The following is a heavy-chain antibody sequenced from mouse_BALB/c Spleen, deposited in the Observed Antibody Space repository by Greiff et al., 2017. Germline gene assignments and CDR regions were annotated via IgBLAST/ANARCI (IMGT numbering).Heavy chain of an antibody. V-gene: IGHV5-9*03. CDR3: ARLGNYWYFDV. CDR1: GFTFSSYT. D-gene: IGHD2-1*01. J-gene: IGHJ1*01. Sequence: DVKLVESGGGLVKPGGSLKLSCAASGFTFSSYTMSWVRQTPEKRLEWVATISSGGGNTYYPDSVKGRFTISRDNAKNNLYLQMSSLRSEDTALYYCARLGNYWYFDVWGAGTTVTVSS. CDR2: ISSGGGNT.